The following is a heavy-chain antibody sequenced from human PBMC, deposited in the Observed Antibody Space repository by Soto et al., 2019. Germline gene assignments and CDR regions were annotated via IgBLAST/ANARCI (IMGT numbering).Heavy chain of an antibody. J-gene: IGHJ4*02. Sequence: QVQLQESGPGLVKPSETLSLTCTVSGGSISSYYWSWIRQPPGKGLEWFGFIYYSGSTNYSPSLNRRVTISVDTSKNQFSLKLSSVTAADTAVYYCARGGSGWYPFDYWGQGTLVTVSS. CDR3: ARGGSGWYPFDY. D-gene: IGHD6-19*01. CDR2: IYYSGST. CDR1: GGSISSYY. V-gene: IGHV4-59*01.